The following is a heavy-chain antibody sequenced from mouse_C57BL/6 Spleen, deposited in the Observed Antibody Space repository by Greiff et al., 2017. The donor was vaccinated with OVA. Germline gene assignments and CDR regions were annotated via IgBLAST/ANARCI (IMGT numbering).Heavy chain of an antibody. CDR1: GYSFTDYN. J-gene: IGHJ4*01. Sequence: EVQLQESGPELVKPGASVKISCKASGYSFTDYNMNWVKQSNGKSLEWIGVINPNYGTTSYNQKFKGKATLTVDQSSSTAYMQLNSLTSEDSAVYYCAYYGSSYPYYAMDYWGQGTSVTVSS. D-gene: IGHD1-1*01. CDR2: INPNYGTT. CDR3: AYYGSSYPYYAMDY. V-gene: IGHV1-39*01.